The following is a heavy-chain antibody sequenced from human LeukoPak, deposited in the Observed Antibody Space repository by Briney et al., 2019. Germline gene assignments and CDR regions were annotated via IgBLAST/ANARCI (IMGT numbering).Heavy chain of an antibody. Sequence: PGASLRLSCAVSGFTFSSYWMDWVRQAPGKGLVWVSRISSDGSNTAYADSVKGRFTISRDNARNTLFLQMNTLRVGDTAVYYCAKVLYGNSWASFDSWGRGALVSVSS. CDR2: ISSDGSNT. CDR1: GFTFSSYW. J-gene: IGHJ4*02. D-gene: IGHD6-13*01. CDR3: AKVLYGNSWASFDS. V-gene: IGHV3-74*01.